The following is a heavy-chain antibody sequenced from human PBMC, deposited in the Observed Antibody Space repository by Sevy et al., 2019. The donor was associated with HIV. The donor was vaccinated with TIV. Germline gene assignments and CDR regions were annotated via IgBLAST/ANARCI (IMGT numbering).Heavy chain of an antibody. V-gene: IGHV5-51*01. CDR3: ARHVRGVVAATDYGMDV. CDR1: GYSFTSYW. CDR2: IYPGDSDT. Sequence: GESLKISWKGSGYSFTSYWIGWVRQMPGKGLEWMGIIYPGDSDTGYSPSFQGQVTISADKSISTAYLQWSSLKASDTAMYYCARHVRGVVAATDYGMDVWGQGTTVTVSS. J-gene: IGHJ6*02. D-gene: IGHD2-15*01.